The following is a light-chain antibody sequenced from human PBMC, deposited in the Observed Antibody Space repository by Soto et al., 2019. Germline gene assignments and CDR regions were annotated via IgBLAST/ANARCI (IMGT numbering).Light chain of an antibody. CDR2: RND. CDR3: AAWDDSLSAVV. J-gene: IGLJ2*01. CDR1: SSNIGSNY. V-gene: IGLV1-47*01. Sequence: QSVLTQPPSASGIPGQRVTISCSGSSSNIGSNYVYWYQQFPGTAPKLLIYRNDQRPSGVPDRFSGSKSATSASLAISGLRSEDEADYYCAAWDDSLSAVVFGGGTQLTVL.